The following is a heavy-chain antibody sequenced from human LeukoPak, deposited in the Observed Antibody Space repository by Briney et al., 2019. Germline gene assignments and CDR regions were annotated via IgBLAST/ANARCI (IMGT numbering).Heavy chain of an antibody. J-gene: IGHJ4*02. V-gene: IGHV4-31*03. D-gene: IGHD3-22*01. Sequence: SETLSLTCTVSGGSISSGGYYWSWIRQHPGKGLEWIGYIYYSGSTYYNPSLKSRVTISVDTSKNQFSLKLSSVTAADTAVYYCARGTSTLYYYDSSGYHYWGQGTLVTVSS. CDR2: IYYSGST. CDR1: GGSISSGGYY. CDR3: ARGTSTLYYYDSSGYHY.